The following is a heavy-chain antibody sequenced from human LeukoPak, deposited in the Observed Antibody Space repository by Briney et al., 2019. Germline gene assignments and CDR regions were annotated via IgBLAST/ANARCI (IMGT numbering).Heavy chain of an antibody. CDR1: GFTFSSYG. CDR2: INHSGST. Sequence: GSLRLSCAASGFTFSSYGMSWVRRAPGKGPEWIGEINHSGSTNYNPSLKSRVTISVDTSKNQFSLKLSSVTAADTAVYYCAAYGSWFDPWGQGTLVTVSS. CDR3: AAYGSWFDP. D-gene: IGHD3-10*01. J-gene: IGHJ5*02. V-gene: IGHV4-34*08.